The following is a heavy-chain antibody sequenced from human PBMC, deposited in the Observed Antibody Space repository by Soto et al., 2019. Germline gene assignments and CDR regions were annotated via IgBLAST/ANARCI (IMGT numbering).Heavy chain of an antibody. CDR2: INHSGST. Sequence: QVQLQQWGAGLLKPSETLSLTCAVYGGSFSGYYWSWIRQPPGKGLEWIGEINHSGSTNYNPSLKIRVTISVDTSKNQFSLKLSSVTAADTAVYYCAREGGGTMSYMDVWGKGTTVTVSS. D-gene: IGHD3-3*01. V-gene: IGHV4-34*01. CDR3: AREGGGTMSYMDV. CDR1: GGSFSGYY. J-gene: IGHJ6*03.